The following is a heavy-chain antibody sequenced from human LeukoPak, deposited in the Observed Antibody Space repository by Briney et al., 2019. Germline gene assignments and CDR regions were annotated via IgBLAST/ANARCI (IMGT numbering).Heavy chain of an antibody. J-gene: IGHJ3*02. Sequence: GGSLRLSYAASGFTFSSYSMNWVRQAPGKGLEWVSYISSSSNTIYYADSVKGRFTISRDNAKNSLFLQMNSLRAEDTAIYYCARATPPYGDAFDIWGQGTMVTVSS. D-gene: IGHD4-17*01. CDR2: ISSSSNTI. CDR1: GFTFSSYS. CDR3: ARATPPYGDAFDI. V-gene: IGHV3-48*01.